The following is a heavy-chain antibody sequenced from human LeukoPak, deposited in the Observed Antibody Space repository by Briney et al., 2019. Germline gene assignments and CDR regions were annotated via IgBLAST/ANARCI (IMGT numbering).Heavy chain of an antibody. Sequence: QSGGSLRLSCTASGFIFSSFWMAWVRQAPGKGLEWVANIKPDGSLQFYGDSVKGRFTISRDNAKISLYLQMNNLRAEDTALYYCATSYDSSGCDWGQGTLVTVSS. V-gene: IGHV3-7*01. CDR2: IKPDGSLQ. CDR1: GFIFSSFW. D-gene: IGHD3-22*01. CDR3: ATSYDSSGCD. J-gene: IGHJ4*02.